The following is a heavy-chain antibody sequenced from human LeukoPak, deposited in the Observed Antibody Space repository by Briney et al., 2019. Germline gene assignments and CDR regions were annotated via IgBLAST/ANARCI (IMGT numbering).Heavy chain of an antibody. CDR2: ISVGGFYT. D-gene: IGHD5-24*01. CDR3: VKEGSHSDGGHSPTFDS. Sequence: PGGSLRLSCAASGFTFATHGMSWVRQVPGKGLEWVSAISVGGFYTYYADSVRGRFTISRDNSKSALYLQMNSLRSEDTAMYHCVKEGSHSDGGHSPTFDSWGLGTLVTVSS. V-gene: IGHV3-23*01. CDR1: GFTFATHG. J-gene: IGHJ4*02.